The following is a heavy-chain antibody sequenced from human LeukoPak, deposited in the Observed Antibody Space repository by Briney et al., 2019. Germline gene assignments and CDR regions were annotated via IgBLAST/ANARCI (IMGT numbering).Heavy chain of an antibody. CDR1: GFTFSSYE. Sequence: PGGSLRLSCAASGFTFSSYEFNWVRQAPGKGLEWVSYISSSGSTIYYADSVKGRFTISRDNAKHSLSLQMNSLRAEDTAVYYCAAWGESYYFDYWGQGTLVTVSS. D-gene: IGHD1-26*01. J-gene: IGHJ4*02. CDR3: AAWGESYYFDY. V-gene: IGHV3-48*03. CDR2: ISSSGSTI.